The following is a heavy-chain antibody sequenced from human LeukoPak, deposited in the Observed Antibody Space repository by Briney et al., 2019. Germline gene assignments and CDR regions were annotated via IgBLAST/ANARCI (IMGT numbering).Heavy chain of an antibody. D-gene: IGHD3-10*01. V-gene: IGHV3-7*01. CDR1: GFTFSSYS. CDR2: IKRDGSEK. Sequence: GGSLRLSCAASGFTFSSYSMNWVRQAPGKGLEWEANIKRDGSEKNYVDSVRGRFTVSRDNRENSLYLHLNSLGVEDTAVYYCARGSVVDESGSYYRWFDLWGQGSLVTVS. CDR3: ARGSVVDESGSYYRWFDL. J-gene: IGHJ5*01.